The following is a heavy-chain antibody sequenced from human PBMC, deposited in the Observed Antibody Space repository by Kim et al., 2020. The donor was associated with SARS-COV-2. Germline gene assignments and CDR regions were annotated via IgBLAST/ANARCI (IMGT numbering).Heavy chain of an antibody. D-gene: IGHD2-2*01. CDR3: ARDRDIVVVPALDY. V-gene: IGHV1-18*01. J-gene: IGHJ4*02. Sequence: AQKLQGRVTMTTDTSTSTAYMGLRSLRSDDTAVYYCARDRDIVVVPALDYWGQGTLVTVSS.